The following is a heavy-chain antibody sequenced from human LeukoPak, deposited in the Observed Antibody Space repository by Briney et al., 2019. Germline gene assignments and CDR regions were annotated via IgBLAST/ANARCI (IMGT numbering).Heavy chain of an antibody. J-gene: IGHJ4*02. CDR3: ARDRDCSSSSCYGEFDY. Sequence: ASVKVSCKASGYTFTNYGISWVRQAPGQGLEWMGWISAYNGNTNYAQKLQGRVTMTTDTSTSTAYMELGSLRSDDTAVYYCARDRDCSSSSCYGEFDYWGQGTLVTVSS. CDR2: ISAYNGNT. V-gene: IGHV1-18*01. D-gene: IGHD2-2*01. CDR1: GYTFTNYG.